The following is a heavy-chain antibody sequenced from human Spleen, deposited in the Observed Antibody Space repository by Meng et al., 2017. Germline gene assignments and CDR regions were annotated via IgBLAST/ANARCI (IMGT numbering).Heavy chain of an antibody. D-gene: IGHD6-19*01. CDR2: ISNEGSEK. CDR3: ARVKRYSSGNDY. V-gene: IGHV3-30*04. Sequence: GFFVSRYAMHWVRQAPGKGLEWVAVISNEGSEKYYADSVKGRFTISRDNSKNTLYLQMGSLRAEDMAVYYCARVKRYSSGNDYWGQGTLVTVSS. CDR1: GFFVSRYA. J-gene: IGHJ4*02.